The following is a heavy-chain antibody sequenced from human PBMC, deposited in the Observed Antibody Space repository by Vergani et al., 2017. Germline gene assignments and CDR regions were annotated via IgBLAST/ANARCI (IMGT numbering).Heavy chain of an antibody. CDR3: ARDPPMYYYDISGYWSSDAFDI. D-gene: IGHD3-22*01. CDR2: IYSGGST. J-gene: IGHJ3*02. V-gene: IGHV3-66*01. Sequence: EVQLVESGGGLVQPGGSLRLSCAASGFTVSINYMSWVRQAPGKGLEWVSVIYSGGSTYYADSVKGRFTISRDNSKNTLYLQMNSLRAEDTAVYYCARDPPMYYYDISGYWSSDAFDIWGQGTMVTVSS. CDR1: GFTVSINY.